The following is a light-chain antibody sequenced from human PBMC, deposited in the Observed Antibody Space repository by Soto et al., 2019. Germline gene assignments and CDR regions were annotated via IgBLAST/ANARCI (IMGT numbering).Light chain of an antibody. CDR2: EVS. V-gene: IGLV2-14*01. J-gene: IGLJ3*02. CDR3: SSYTTTNTLWV. CDR1: SSDVGAYDY. Sequence: QSALTQPASVSGSPGQSITISCTGTSSDVGAYDYVSWYQQNPGKAPKLIISEVSDRPSGVSNRFSGSKSGNTASLTISGLQAEDEADYFCSSYTTTNTLWVFGEGTKLTVL.